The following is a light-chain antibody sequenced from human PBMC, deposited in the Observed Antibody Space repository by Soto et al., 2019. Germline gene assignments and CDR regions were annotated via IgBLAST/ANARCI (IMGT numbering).Light chain of an antibody. CDR1: SGHSSYA. V-gene: IGLV4-69*01. Sequence: QPVLTQSPSASASLGASVKLTCTLSSGHSSYAIAWHQQQPEKGPRYLMKLNSDGSHNKGDGIPDRFSGSSSGAERYLTISILHSDDEADYYCHTWGTGIPVFGGGTKVTVL. J-gene: IGLJ2*01. CDR3: HTWGTGIPV. CDR2: LNSDGSH.